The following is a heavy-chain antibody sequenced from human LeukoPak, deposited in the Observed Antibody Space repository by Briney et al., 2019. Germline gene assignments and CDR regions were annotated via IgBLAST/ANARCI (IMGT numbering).Heavy chain of an antibody. J-gene: IGHJ4*02. CDR3: ARLDQYSSGWYAQTYYFDY. Sequence: SETLSLTCAVYGGSFSGYYWSWIRQPPGKGLEWIGEINHSGSTNYNPSLKSRVTISVDTSKNQFSLKLSSVTAEDTAVYYCARLDQYSSGWYAQTYYFDYWGQGTLVTVSS. D-gene: IGHD6-19*01. V-gene: IGHV4-34*01. CDR1: GGSFSGYY. CDR2: INHSGST.